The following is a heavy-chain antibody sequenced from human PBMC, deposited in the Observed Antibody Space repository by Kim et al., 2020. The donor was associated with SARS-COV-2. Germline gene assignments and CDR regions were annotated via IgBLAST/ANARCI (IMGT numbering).Heavy chain of an antibody. CDR3: AKEGRGIYYDSSGYYPPYYYYGMDV. CDR1: GFTFSSYA. Sequence: GGSLRLSCAASGFTFSSYAMHWVRQAPGKGLEWVAVIWYDGSNKYYADSVKGRFTISRDNSKNTLYLQMNSLRAEDTAVYYCAKEGRGIYYDSSGYYPPYYYYGMDVWGTGTTVTVSS. J-gene: IGHJ6*04. CDR2: IWYDGSNK. D-gene: IGHD3-22*01. V-gene: IGHV3-33*06.